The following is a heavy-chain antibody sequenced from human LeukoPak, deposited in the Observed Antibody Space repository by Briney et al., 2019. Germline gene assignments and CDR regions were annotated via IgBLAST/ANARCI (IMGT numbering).Heavy chain of an antibody. CDR3: ARGSVDYGDYRSY. D-gene: IGHD4-17*01. CDR2: ISSSSNYI. J-gene: IGHJ4*02. CDR1: GFTLSSYA. V-gene: IGHV3-21*01. Sequence: GGSLRLSCAASGFTLSSYAMSWVRQAPGKGLEWVSSISSSSNYIKYADSLKGRVTISRDNAKNSLYLQMNRLRAEDTGLYYCARGSVDYGDYRSYWGQGTLVTVSS.